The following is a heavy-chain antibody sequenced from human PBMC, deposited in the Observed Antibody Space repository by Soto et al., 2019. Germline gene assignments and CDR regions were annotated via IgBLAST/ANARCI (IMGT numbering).Heavy chain of an antibody. J-gene: IGHJ4*02. D-gene: IGHD1-26*01. V-gene: IGHV3-23*01. CDR1: GFTFSSYA. CDR2: ISGSGGST. Sequence: EVPLLESGGGLVQPGGSLRLSCAASGFTFSSYAMSWVRQAPGKGLEWVSAISGSGGSTYYADSVRGRFTISRDNSKNTLFLQMNSLRAEDAAVYYCARGTYSGVFDYWGQGTLVTVSS. CDR3: ARGTYSGVFDY.